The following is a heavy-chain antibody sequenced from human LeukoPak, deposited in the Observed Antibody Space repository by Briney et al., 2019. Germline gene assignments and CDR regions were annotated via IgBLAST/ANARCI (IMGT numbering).Heavy chain of an antibody. CDR2: INPNSGGT. D-gene: IGHD2-2*01. CDR1: GYTFTGYY. V-gene: IGHV1-2*02. CDR3: ARGGPVALYCSSTSCYGLFDY. Sequence: GALVKVSCKASGYTFTGYYMHWVRQAPGQGLEWMGWINPNSGGTNYAQKFQGRVTMTRDTSISTAYMELSRLRSDDTAVYYCARGGPVALYCSSTSCYGLFDYWGQGTLVTVSS. J-gene: IGHJ4*02.